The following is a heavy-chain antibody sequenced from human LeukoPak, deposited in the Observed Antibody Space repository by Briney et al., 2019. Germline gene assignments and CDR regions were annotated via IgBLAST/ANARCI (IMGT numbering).Heavy chain of an antibody. CDR3: ARAPGVRGVTAYYYYMDV. CDR2: ISYDGSNK. Sequence: GGSLRLSCAASGSTFSSYAMHWVRQAPGKGLEWVAVISYDGSNKYYADSVKGRFTISRDNSKNTLYLQMNSLRSEDTAVYYCARAPGVRGVTAYYYYMDVWGKGTTVTISS. V-gene: IGHV3-30*04. CDR1: GSTFSSYA. D-gene: IGHD3-10*01. J-gene: IGHJ6*03.